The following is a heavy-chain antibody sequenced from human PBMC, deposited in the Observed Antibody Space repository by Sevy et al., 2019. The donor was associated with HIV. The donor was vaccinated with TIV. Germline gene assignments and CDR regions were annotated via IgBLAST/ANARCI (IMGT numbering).Heavy chain of an antibody. CDR3: TTRPYGSNTDY. Sequence: GGSLRLSCAASGFTFSNAWMNWVRQAPGKGLEWVGRIKSKTDDVTTDYAAPVKARFTISRDNSKNTLYLQMNSLKTEDTAVYFCTTRPYGSNTDYWGQGTLVTVSS. D-gene: IGHD3-10*01. J-gene: IGHJ4*02. V-gene: IGHV3-15*07. CDR1: GFTFSNAW. CDR2: IKSKTDDVTT.